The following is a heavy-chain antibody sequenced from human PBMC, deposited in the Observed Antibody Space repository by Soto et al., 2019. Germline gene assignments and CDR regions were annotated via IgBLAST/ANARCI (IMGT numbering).Heavy chain of an antibody. J-gene: IGHJ2*01. CDR1: GGSISSYY. D-gene: IGHD1-26*01. CDR3: ARKWGWYFDF. V-gene: IGHV4-59*01. Sequence: SETLSLTCTVSGGSISSYYWSWIRQPPGKGLEWIGYMYNTGSTVYNPSLKSRVTISVDTSKNQFSLKLNAVTAADTAVYYCARKWGWYFDFWGRGTLVTAPQ. CDR2: MYNTGST.